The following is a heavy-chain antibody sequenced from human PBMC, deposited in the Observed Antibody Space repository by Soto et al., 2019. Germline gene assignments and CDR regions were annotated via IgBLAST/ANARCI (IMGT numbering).Heavy chain of an antibody. D-gene: IGHD6-13*01. Sequence: GGSLRLSCAVSGFTSSDHDMNWVRQAPGKGLEWLSYISNSGSTIYYADSVKGRFTISRDNAKNSLYLQMNSLRAEDTAVYYCARDRWYPTHWLDPWGQGTLVTVYS. CDR3: ARDRWYPTHWLDP. CDR2: ISNSGSTI. CDR1: GFTSSDHD. J-gene: IGHJ5*02. V-gene: IGHV3-11*01.